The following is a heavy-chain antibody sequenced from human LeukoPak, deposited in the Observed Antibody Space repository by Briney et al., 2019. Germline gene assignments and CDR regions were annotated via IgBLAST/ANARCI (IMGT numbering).Heavy chain of an antibody. CDR2: IYYSGST. CDR1: GGSISSYY. J-gene: IGHJ3*02. V-gene: IGHV4-59*01. Sequence: SETLSLTCTVSGGSISSYYWSWIRQPPGKGLEWIGYIYYSGSTNYNPSLKSRVTIAVDTSKNQFSLKLSSVTAADTAVYYCAVGAFYAFDIWGQGTMVTVSS. CDR3: AVGAFYAFDI. D-gene: IGHD1-26*01.